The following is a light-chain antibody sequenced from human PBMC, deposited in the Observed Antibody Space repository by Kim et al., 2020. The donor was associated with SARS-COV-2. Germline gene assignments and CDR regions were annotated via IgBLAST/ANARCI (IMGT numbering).Light chain of an antibody. V-gene: IGKV3-15*01. Sequence: EIVMTQSPATLSVSPGERVTLSCRASQSVTINLAWYHQKPGQTPRLLIYSASSRATGIPARFSGSGSGTDFTLTISSLQSEDSGVYYCQQYDNWPPWTFGQGTKVDIK. CDR1: QSVTIN. CDR2: SAS. J-gene: IGKJ1*01. CDR3: QQYDNWPPWT.